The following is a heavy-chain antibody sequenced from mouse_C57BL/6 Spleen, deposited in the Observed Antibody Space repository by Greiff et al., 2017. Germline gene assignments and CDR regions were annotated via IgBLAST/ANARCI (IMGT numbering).Heavy chain of an antibody. CDR2: IDPNSGGT. CDR1: GYTFTSYW. J-gene: IGHJ3*01. Sequence: QVQLQQPGAELVKPGASVKLSCKASGYTFTSYWMPWVKQRPGRGLEWIGRIDPNSGGTKYNDKFKSKATLAVDKPSSTAYMQLSSLTSEDSAVYDGARVNYGSSYGAWFAYWGQGTLVTVAA. D-gene: IGHD1-1*01. V-gene: IGHV1-72*01. CDR3: ARVNYGSSYGAWFAY.